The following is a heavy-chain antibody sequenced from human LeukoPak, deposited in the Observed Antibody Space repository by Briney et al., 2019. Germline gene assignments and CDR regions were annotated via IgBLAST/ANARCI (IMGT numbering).Heavy chain of an antibody. CDR3: ARVWSIFGVVINDAFDI. D-gene: IGHD3-3*01. CDR1: GGSISSYY. V-gene: IGHV4-4*07. Sequence: SETLSLTCTVSGGSISSYYWSWIRQPPGKGLEWIGRIYTSGSTNYNPSLKSRVTMSVDTSKNQFSLKLSSVTAADTAVYYCARVWSIFGVVINDAFDIWGQGTMVTVSS. J-gene: IGHJ3*02. CDR2: IYTSGST.